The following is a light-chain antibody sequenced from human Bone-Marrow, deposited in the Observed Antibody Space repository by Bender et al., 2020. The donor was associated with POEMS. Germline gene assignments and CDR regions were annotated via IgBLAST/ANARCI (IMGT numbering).Light chain of an antibody. CDR2: RNN. CDR1: SSNFGNNA. Sequence: TISCSGTSSNFGNNAANWYQHVPGTAPKLFIYRNNQRPSGVPDRFSASTSGTSASLAISGLHSDDEADYYCSSWDDSLNGWVFGGGTKLTVL. V-gene: IGLV1-44*01. CDR3: SSWDDSLNGWV. J-gene: IGLJ3*02.